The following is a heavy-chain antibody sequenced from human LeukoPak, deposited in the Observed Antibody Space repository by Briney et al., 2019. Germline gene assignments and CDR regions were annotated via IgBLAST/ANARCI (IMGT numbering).Heavy chain of an antibody. D-gene: IGHD5-18*01. V-gene: IGHV5-51*01. CDR1: GYTFTSYW. Sequence: GESLKISCKGSGYTFTSYWIGWVRRMPGKGLEWMGIIYPGDSDTRYSPSFQGQVTISADKSISTAYLQWSSLKASDTAMYYCARRDTAMGPQFDYWGQGTLVTVSS. CDR3: ARRDTAMGPQFDY. J-gene: IGHJ4*02. CDR2: IYPGDSDT.